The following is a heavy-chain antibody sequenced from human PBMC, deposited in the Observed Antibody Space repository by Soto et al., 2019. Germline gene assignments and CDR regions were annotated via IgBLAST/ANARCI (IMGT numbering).Heavy chain of an antibody. CDR3: ASCNYYDSSGYYPGLYDI. V-gene: IGHV1-69*13. Sequence: GASVKVSCKASGYTFASYAISWVRQAPGQGLEWMGGIIPIFGTANYAQKFQGRVTITADESTSTAYMELSSLRSEDTAVYYCASCNYYDSSGYYPGLYDIWGQGTMVTVSS. CDR1: GYTFASYA. D-gene: IGHD3-22*01. CDR2: IIPIFGTA. J-gene: IGHJ3*02.